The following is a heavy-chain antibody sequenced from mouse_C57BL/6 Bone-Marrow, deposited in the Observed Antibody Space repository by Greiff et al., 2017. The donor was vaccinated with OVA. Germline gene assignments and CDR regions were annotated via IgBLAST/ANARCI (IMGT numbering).Heavy chain of an antibody. D-gene: IGHD1-1*01. Sequence: EVKLVESGGGLVQPKGSLKLSCAASGFSFNTYAMNWVRQAPGKGLEWVARIRSKSNNYATYYADSVKDRFTISRDDSESMLYLQMNNLKTEDTAMYYGVRHNYGSSYGYCEVWGTGTTVTVSS. CDR1: GFSFNTYA. CDR3: VRHNYGSSYGYCEV. V-gene: IGHV10-1*01. CDR2: IRSKSNNYAT. J-gene: IGHJ1*03.